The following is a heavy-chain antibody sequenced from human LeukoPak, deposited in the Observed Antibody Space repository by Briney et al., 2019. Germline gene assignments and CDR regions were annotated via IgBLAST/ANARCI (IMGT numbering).Heavy chain of an antibody. CDR1: GGSINSRSDY. V-gene: IGHV4-39*07. J-gene: IGHJ4*02. CDR3: ARGGGSDWYVDY. CDR2: INHSGST. Sequence: SETLSLTCTVSGGSINSRSDYWGWIRQPPGKGLEWIGEINHSGSTNYNLSLKSRVTISVDTSENQFSLKLRSVTAADTAVYYCARGGGSDWYVDYWGQGKLVTVSS. D-gene: IGHD6-19*01.